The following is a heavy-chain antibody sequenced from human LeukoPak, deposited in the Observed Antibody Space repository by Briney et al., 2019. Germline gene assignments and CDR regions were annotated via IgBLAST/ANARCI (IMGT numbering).Heavy chain of an antibody. Sequence: SETLSLTCTVSGGSISSYYWSRIRQPPGKGLEWIGYMHYSGSTSYNPSLRSRVTISLDTSKNQFSLKLSSVTAADTAVYYCAREDCSSTSCLFDPWGQGTLVTVSS. CDR3: AREDCSSTSCLFDP. CDR2: MHYSGST. V-gene: IGHV4-59*01. J-gene: IGHJ5*02. D-gene: IGHD2-2*01. CDR1: GGSISSYY.